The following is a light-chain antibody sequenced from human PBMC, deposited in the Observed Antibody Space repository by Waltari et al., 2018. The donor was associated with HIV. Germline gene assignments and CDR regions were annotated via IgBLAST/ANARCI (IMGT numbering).Light chain of an antibody. V-gene: IGLV7-46*01. CDR1: TGSVSRNHY. Sequence: LTCCPGGTVTVTCASVTGSVSRNHYTHCIQLKPGQAPRTLIYETEKRHPWTAGRFAGSLIGGRAALMLAGALPDDEADYYCLLSYSGVRVFGGGTRLTV. CDR3: LLSYSGVRV. J-gene: IGLJ3*02. CDR2: ETE.